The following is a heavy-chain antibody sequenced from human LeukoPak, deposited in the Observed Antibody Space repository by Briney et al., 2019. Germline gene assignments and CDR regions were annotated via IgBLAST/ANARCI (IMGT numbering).Heavy chain of an antibody. CDR2: ISYDGSDK. D-gene: IGHD3-10*01. V-gene: IGHV3-30*04. CDR3: ARDKGLLWFGESGIDY. Sequence: GGSLRLSCAASGFTFSSYAMYWVRQAPGKGLEWVAVISYDGSDKFYADSVKGRFTISRDSSKNTLYLQMNSLRPEDTAVYYCARDKGLLWFGESGIDYWGQGALVTVSS. J-gene: IGHJ4*02. CDR1: GFTFSSYA.